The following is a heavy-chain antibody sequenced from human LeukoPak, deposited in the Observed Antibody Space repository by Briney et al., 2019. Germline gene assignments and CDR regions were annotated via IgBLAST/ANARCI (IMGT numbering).Heavy chain of an antibody. D-gene: IGHD3-16*02. CDR3: ARDHLYYDYVWGSYRGYHDAFDI. CDR2: INPSGGST. J-gene: IGHJ3*02. CDR1: GYTFTSYY. Sequence: ASVKVSCKASGYTFTSYYMHWVRQAPGQGPEWMGIINPSGGSTSYAQKFQGRVTMTRDTSISTAYMELSRLRSDDTAVYYCARDHLYYDYVWGSYRGYHDAFDIWGQGTMVTVSS. V-gene: IGHV1-46*01.